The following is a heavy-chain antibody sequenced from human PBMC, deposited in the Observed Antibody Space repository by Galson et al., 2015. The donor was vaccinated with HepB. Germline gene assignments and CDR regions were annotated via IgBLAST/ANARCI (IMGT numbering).Heavy chain of an antibody. V-gene: IGHV3-30-3*01. J-gene: IGHJ6*02. Sequence: SLRLSCAASGFTFSSYAMHWVRQAPGRGLEWVAVISYDGSNKYYADSVKGRFTISRDNSKNTPYLQMNSLRAEDTAVYYCARDKIVVVPAAPLDYYGMDVWGQGTTVTVSS. CDR2: ISYDGSNK. CDR1: GFTFSSYA. D-gene: IGHD2-2*01. CDR3: ARDKIVVVPAAPLDYYGMDV.